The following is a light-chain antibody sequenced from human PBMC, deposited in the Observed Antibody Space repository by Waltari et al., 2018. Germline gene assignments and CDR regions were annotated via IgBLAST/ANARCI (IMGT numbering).Light chain of an antibody. Sequence: EIVMTQSPATLSVSPGERATLSCRTSQSIGSRLAWYQQKRGQAPRLLIYDISNRATGIPARFSGSGSGTEFTLTISRLQSEDSATYYCHQYSASHTFGQGTELEI. CDR1: QSIGSR. CDR2: DIS. CDR3: HQYSASHT. V-gene: IGKV3-15*01. J-gene: IGKJ2*01.